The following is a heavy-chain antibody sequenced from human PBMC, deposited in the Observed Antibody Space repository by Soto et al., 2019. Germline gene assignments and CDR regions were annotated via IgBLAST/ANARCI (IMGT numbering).Heavy chain of an antibody. V-gene: IGHV4-34*02. J-gene: IGHJ4*02. CDR2: ITHSGST. D-gene: IGHD2-2*03. Sequence: QVQLQQWGAGLLKPSETLSLTCGVYDGSFSGYYWTWIRQPPGKGLEWIVEITHSGSTNYNPSLKSRVSISIDTSQNHFSLKLTSVTAADTAVYYCARDWMKWGQGTLVTVSS. CDR3: ARDWMK. CDR1: DGSFSGYY.